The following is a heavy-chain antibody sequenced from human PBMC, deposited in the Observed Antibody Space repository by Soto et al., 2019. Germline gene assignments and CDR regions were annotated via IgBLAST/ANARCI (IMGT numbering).Heavy chain of an antibody. CDR2: IYYSGST. J-gene: IGHJ5*02. CDR3: ARDGVYYGSGSLASGFDP. V-gene: IGHV4-59*01. Sequence: PAETLAVTWTVSGGSISSYYWSWIRQPPGKGLEWIGYIYYSGSTNYNPSLKSRVTISVDTSKNQFSLKLSSVTAADTAVYYCARDGVYYGSGSLASGFDPWGQGTLVTVSS. CDR1: GGSISSYY. D-gene: IGHD3-10*01.